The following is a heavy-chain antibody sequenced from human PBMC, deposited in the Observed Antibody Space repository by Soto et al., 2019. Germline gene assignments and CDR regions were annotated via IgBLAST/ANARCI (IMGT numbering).Heavy chain of an antibody. V-gene: IGHV1-69*13. CDR2: IIPIFGTA. J-gene: IGHJ6*02. D-gene: IGHD1-26*01. Sequence: GASVKVSCKASGGTFSSYAISWVRQAPGQGLEWMGGIIPIFGTANYAQKFQGRVTITADESTSTAYMELSSLRSEDTAVYYCAIIVGATVGYYYYGMDVWGQGTTVTVSS. CDR1: GGTFSSYA. CDR3: AIIVGATVGYYYYGMDV.